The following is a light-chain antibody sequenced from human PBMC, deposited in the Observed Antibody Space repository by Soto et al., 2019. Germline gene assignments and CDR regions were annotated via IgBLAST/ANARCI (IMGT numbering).Light chain of an antibody. CDR1: ETVTGKY. V-gene: IGKV3-20*01. Sequence: EIVLTQSPGTLSLSPGDRATLSCRASETVTGKYLAWYQQKPGQAPRLLIYGASSRATGIPDRFSGSGSGTDFTLTISRLEPEDFAVYYCQQYGSSGTSGQGTKVDIK. J-gene: IGKJ1*01. CDR2: GAS. CDR3: QQYGSSGT.